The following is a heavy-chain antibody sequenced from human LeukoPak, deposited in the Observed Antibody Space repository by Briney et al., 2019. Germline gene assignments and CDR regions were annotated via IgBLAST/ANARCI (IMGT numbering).Heavy chain of an antibody. CDR1: GFTFSSYG. Sequence: PGRSLRLSCAASGFTFSSYGMHWVRQAPGKGLEWVAVIWYDGSNKYYADSVKGRFTISRDNSKNTLYLQMNSLRAEDTAVYYCAKDRQWEPLTDAFDIRGQGTMVTVSS. CDR2: IWYDGSNK. CDR3: AKDRQWEPLTDAFDI. D-gene: IGHD1-26*01. J-gene: IGHJ3*02. V-gene: IGHV3-33*06.